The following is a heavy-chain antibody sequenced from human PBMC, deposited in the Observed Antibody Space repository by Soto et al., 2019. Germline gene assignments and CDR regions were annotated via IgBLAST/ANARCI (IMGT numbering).Heavy chain of an antibody. J-gene: IGHJ4*02. Sequence: EVQVLESGGGLVQPGGSLRLSCAASGFTVSSYAMTWVRQAPGKGLEWVSVISSTDGDTYYADSVKGRFTISRDNSKNTRFLQMNSLRAEDTALYYCARGRWDRSGWYFDYWGQGTLVTVSS. CDR2: ISSTDGDT. CDR1: GFTVSSYA. D-gene: IGHD6-19*01. CDR3: ARGRWDRSGWYFDY. V-gene: IGHV3-23*01.